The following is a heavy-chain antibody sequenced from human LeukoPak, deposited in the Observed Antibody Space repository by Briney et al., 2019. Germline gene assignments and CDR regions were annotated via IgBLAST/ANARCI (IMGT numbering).Heavy chain of an antibody. CDR1: GYTLTELS. CDR3: ATYKQVAIFGVVTRTFDY. D-gene: IGHD3-3*01. CDR2: FDPEDGET. J-gene: IGHJ4*02. Sequence: ASVKVSCKVSGYTLTELSMHWVRQAPGKGFEWMGGFDPEDGETIYAQKFQGRVTMTEDTSTDTAYMELSSLRSEDTAVYYCATYKQVAIFGVVTRTFDYWGQGTLVTVSS. V-gene: IGHV1-24*01.